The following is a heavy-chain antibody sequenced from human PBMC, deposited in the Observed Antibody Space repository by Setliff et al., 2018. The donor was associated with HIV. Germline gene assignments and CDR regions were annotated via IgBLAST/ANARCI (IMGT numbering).Heavy chain of an antibody. V-gene: IGHV1-2*02. Sequence: ASVKVSCKASGYTFTGYYMHWVRQAPGQGLEWMGWINPNCGGTNYAQKFQGRVTMTRDTSISTAYMELSRLGSDDAAVYYCARDRYYDSGGYYWFDAFDVWGQGTMVTVSS. CDR3: ARDRYYDSGGYYWFDAFDV. CDR2: INPNCGGT. CDR1: GYTFTGYY. J-gene: IGHJ3*01. D-gene: IGHD3-22*01.